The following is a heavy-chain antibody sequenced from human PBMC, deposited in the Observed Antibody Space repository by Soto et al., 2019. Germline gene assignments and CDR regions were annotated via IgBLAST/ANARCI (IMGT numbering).Heavy chain of an antibody. Sequence: QVQLQESGPGLVKPSQTLSLTCTVSGGSISSGGYYWSWIRQHPGKGLEWIGDIYYSGSTYYNPSLKSRVTISVDTSKSQVSLKLSSVTAADTAVYYCAASCVGCGGFNYYGMDVWGQGTTVTVSS. CDR1: GGSISSGGYY. CDR3: AASCVGCGGFNYYGMDV. V-gene: IGHV4-31*03. J-gene: IGHJ6*02. CDR2: IYYSGST. D-gene: IGHD2-21*01.